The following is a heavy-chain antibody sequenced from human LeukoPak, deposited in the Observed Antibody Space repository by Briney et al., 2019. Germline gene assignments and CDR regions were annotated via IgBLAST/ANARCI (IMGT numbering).Heavy chain of an antibody. CDR1: GYSFSSYG. CDR2: ISAHNGNT. J-gene: IGHJ4*02. D-gene: IGHD4-17*01. CDR3: ARTDYGDYSYYFDY. V-gene: IGHV1-18*01. Sequence: EASVKVSCKASGYSFSSYGISWVRQAPGQGLEWMGWISAHNGNTNYAQNVQGRVTMTTDTSTSTAYMELRSLRSDDTAVYSCARTDYGDYSYYFDYWGQGTLVTVSS.